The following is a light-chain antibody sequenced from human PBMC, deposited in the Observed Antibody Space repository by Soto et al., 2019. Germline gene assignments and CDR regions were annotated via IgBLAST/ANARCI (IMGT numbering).Light chain of an antibody. J-gene: IGKJ1*01. CDR2: GAS. Sequence: DIQLTQSPYTLSASVGERVTLTCRASHDIVNLLAWYQQKPGKAPKFLIYGASSLETGVPSRFSGSGSGTDFTLTISSLQPDDFATYYCQQYNSDPRTFGQGTKVDIK. CDR1: HDIVNL. CDR3: QQYNSDPRT. V-gene: IGKV1-5*01.